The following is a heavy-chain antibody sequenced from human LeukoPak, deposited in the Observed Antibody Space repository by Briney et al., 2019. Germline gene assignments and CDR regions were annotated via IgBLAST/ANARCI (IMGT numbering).Heavy chain of an antibody. CDR3: ARGIVPAAMMADWFDP. CDR1: GGSISSGDYY. J-gene: IGHJ5*02. D-gene: IGHD2-2*01. V-gene: IGHV4-30-4*01. CDR2: IYYSGST. Sequence: SQTLSLTCTVSGGSISSGDYYWSWIRQPPGKGLGWIGYIYYSGSTYYNPSLKSRVTISVDTSKNQFSLKLSSVTAADTAVYYCARGIVPAAMMADWFDPWGQGTLVTVSS.